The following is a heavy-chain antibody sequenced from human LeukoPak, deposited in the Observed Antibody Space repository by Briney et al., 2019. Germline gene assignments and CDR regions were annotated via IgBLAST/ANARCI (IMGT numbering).Heavy chain of an antibody. V-gene: IGHV1-24*01. J-gene: IGHJ4*02. CDR1: GYTLTELS. CDR3: ATGIGYYGPTRY. Sequence: ASGKVSCKVSGYTLTELSMHWVRQAPGKGLEWMGGFDPEDGETIYAQKFQGRVTMTEDTSTDTAYMELSSLRSEDTAVYYCATGIGYYGPTRYWGQGTLVTVSS. D-gene: IGHD3-10*01. CDR2: FDPEDGET.